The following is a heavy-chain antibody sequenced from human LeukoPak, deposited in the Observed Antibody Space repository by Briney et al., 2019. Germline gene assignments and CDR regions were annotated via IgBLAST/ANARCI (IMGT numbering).Heavy chain of an antibody. V-gene: IGHV4-59*08. CDR3: ARHVKGATPLFYFDY. CDR1: GGSISSYY. Sequence: SETLSLTCTVSGGSISSYYWSWIRQPPGKGLEWIGYIYYSGSTNYNPSLKSRVTISVDTSKNQFSLKLSSVTAAGTAVYYCARHVKGATPLFYFDYWGQGTLVTVSS. D-gene: IGHD1-26*01. J-gene: IGHJ4*02. CDR2: IYYSGST.